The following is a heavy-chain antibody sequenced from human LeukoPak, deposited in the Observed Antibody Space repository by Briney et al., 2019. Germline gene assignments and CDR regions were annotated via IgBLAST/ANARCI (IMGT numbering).Heavy chain of an antibody. Sequence: GESLKISCKGSGYSFTSYWIGWVRQMPGKGLEWMGIIYPGDSDTRYSPSFQGQVTISADKSISTAYLQWSSLKASDTAMYYCAKHVDFLDYGGNWYTSFDYWGQGTLVTVSS. CDR2: IYPGDSDT. V-gene: IGHV5-51*01. CDR3: AKHVDFLDYGGNWYTSFDY. J-gene: IGHJ4*02. D-gene: IGHD4-23*01. CDR1: GYSFTSYW.